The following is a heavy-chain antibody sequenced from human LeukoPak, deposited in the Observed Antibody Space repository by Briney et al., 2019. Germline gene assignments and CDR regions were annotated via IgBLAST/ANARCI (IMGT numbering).Heavy chain of an antibody. CDR1: GFTFSSYA. J-gene: IGHJ6*02. CDR3: AKGPAASDLYYYYYGMDV. Sequence: GGSLRLSCAASGFTFSSYAMSWVRQAPGKGLEWVSAIIGSGGSTYYADSVKGRFTISRDNSKNTLYLQMNSLRAEDTAVYYCAKGPAASDLYYYYYGMDVWGQGTTVTVSS. V-gene: IGHV3-23*01. D-gene: IGHD2-2*01. CDR2: IIGSGGST.